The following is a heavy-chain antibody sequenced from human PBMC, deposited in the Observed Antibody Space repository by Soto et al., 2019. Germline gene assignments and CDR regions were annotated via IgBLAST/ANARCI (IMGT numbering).Heavy chain of an antibody. D-gene: IGHD3-22*01. CDR2: IGGSGGST. J-gene: IGHJ4*02. V-gene: IGHV3-23*01. Sequence: EVQLLESGGGLVQPGGSLRLSCAASGFTFSSYAMSWVRQAPGKGLEWVSVIGGSGGSTYYADSVKGRFTVSRDNSKKMMSLQINSMRAEATAVYYCANVSGDSGGYYGDRIDYWGQGNLGSVSS. CDR3: ANVSGDSGGYYGDRIDY. CDR1: GFTFSSYA.